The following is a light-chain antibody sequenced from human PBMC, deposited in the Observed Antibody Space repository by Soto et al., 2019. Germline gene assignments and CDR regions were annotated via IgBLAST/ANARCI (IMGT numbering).Light chain of an antibody. Sequence: QPVLTQPPSVSGAPGQTVTISCTGSRSNIGAGYDVHWYQQLPGTAPKLLISRNSNRPSGVPDRFSASKSGTSASLVITGLQPEDEADYYCQSYDSSLSGLFGGGTKLTVL. V-gene: IGLV1-40*01. CDR3: QSYDSSLSGL. J-gene: IGLJ2*01. CDR2: RNS. CDR1: RSNIGAGYD.